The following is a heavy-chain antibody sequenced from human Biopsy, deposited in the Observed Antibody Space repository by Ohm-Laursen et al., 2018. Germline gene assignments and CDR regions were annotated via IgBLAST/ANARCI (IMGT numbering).Heavy chain of an antibody. Sequence: SDTLSLTCVVSGYSVTNDYYWGWIRQPPGKGLEWIGNIYYDGITYYNPSLKSRVAMSVDTSKNQFSLRLPSVTAAGTAVYYCARVAGGYAYYYGMDVWGQGTTVTVSS. J-gene: IGHJ6*02. CDR1: GYSVTNDYY. CDR3: ARVAGGYAYYYGMDV. CDR2: IYYDGIT. D-gene: IGHD5-12*01. V-gene: IGHV4-38-2*01.